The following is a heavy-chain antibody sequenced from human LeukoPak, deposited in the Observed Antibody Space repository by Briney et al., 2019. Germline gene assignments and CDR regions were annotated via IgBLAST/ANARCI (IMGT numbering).Heavy chain of an antibody. CDR3: ARGGDSSGYFFDY. D-gene: IGHD3-22*01. Sequence: ASVKVSCKASGGTFSSYAISWVRQAPGQGLEWMGRIIPILGIANYAQKFQGRVTITADKSTSTAYMELSSLRSEDTAVYYCARGGDSSGYFFDYWGQGTLVTVSS. CDR2: IIPILGIA. J-gene: IGHJ4*02. V-gene: IGHV1-69*04. CDR1: GGTFSSYA.